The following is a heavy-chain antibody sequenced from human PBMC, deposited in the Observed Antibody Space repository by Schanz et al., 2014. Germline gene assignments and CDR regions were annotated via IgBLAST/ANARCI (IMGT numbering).Heavy chain of an antibody. V-gene: IGHV1-18*01. Sequence: QVQLVQSGAEVKKPGASVKVSCKASGYTLTGFGVSWVRQAPGQGREWMGWISAYSGNSKYAQKLQGRVTITADKSTSTAYMELSNLRSEDTAVYYCARAGQDYSDSSGYATYYFGNWGQGTLVTVSS. CDR2: ISAYSGNS. CDR1: GYTLTGFG. J-gene: IGHJ4*02. D-gene: IGHD3-22*01. CDR3: ARAGQDYSDSSGYATYYFGN.